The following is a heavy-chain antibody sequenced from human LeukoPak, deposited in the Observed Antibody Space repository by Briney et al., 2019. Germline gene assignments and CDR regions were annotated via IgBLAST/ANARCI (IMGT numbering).Heavy chain of an antibody. CDR3: AREGGFYRPLDY. V-gene: IGHV4-4*02. D-gene: IGHD3-3*01. CDR2: VHLDGRT. Sequence: SETLSLTCGVSGGSVTSTNWWTWVRQPPGKGLGWIGEVHLDGRTNYDPSLKSRLTMSVDLSENHISLKLTSVTAADTAVYYCAREGGFYRPLDYSGQGTLVTVSS. J-gene: IGHJ4*02. CDR1: GGSVTSTNW.